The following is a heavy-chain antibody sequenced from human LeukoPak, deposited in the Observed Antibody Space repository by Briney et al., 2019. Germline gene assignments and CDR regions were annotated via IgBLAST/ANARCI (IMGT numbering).Heavy chain of an antibody. V-gene: IGHV3-23*01. J-gene: IGHJ3*02. CDR3: AKHQIGDNVRSGFDI. CDR2: ISGSGGST. D-gene: IGHD3-22*01. Sequence: GGSLRLSCAASGFTFSSYAMSWVRQAPGKGLEWVSAISGSGGSTYYADSVKGRFTISRDNSKNTLDLQMNSLRAEDTAVYYCAKHQIGDNVRSGFDIWGRGTTVTVSS. CDR1: GFTFSSYA.